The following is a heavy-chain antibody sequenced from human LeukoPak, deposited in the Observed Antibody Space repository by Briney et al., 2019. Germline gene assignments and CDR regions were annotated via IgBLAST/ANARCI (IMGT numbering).Heavy chain of an antibody. CDR1: GFTFSDYA. V-gene: IGHV3-30*18. Sequence: TGGSLRLSCAASGFTFSDYAIHWVRQAPGKGLEWVAIISYDGSNEYYGDSVKGRFTISRDNSKNTLYLQMNSLRAEDTAIYYCAKAGGHCSGGTCYANFWGQGTLVAVSS. D-gene: IGHD2-15*01. CDR3: AKAGGHCSGGTCYANF. J-gene: IGHJ4*02. CDR2: ISYDGSNE.